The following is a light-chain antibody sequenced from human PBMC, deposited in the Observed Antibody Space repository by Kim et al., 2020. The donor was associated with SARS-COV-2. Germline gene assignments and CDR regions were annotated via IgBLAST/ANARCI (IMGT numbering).Light chain of an antibody. Sequence: PASIDGRASQSRLQKNGNNYLDWYVQKPGRSPQLLISLASSRASGVPDRFSGSGSGTVFTLSIINVEAEDVGIYYCMQALHTPITFGQGTRLEIK. CDR2: LAS. CDR1: QSRLQKNGNNY. V-gene: IGKV2-28*01. J-gene: IGKJ5*01. CDR3: MQALHTPIT.